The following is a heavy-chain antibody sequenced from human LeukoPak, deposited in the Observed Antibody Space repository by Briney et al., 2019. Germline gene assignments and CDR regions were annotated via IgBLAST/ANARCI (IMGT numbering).Heavy chain of an antibody. CDR2: ISGGGRT. CDR1: GFTFSDYA. V-gene: IGHV3-23*01. Sequence: PGGSLRLSCAASGFTFSDYAMSWVRQAPGKGLEWVSGISGGGRTYNADSVKGRFTISRDNSKNKLYLQMNSLRAEDTAVYYCAKERRVSMVRNGMDVWGKGTTVTVSS. CDR3: AKERRVSMVRNGMDV. D-gene: IGHD3-10*01. J-gene: IGHJ6*04.